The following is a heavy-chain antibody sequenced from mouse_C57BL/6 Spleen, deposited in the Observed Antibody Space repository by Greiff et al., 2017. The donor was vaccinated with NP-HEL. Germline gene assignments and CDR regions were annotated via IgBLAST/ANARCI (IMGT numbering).Heavy chain of an antibody. D-gene: IGHD2-1*01. CDR2: ISDGGSYT. Sequence: DVKLVESGGGLVKPGGSLKLSCAASGFTFSSYAMSWVRQTPEKRLEWVATISDGGSYTYYPDNVKGRFTISRDNAKNNLYLQMSHLKSEDTAMYYCARDSDYGNLDYAMDYWGQGTSVTVSS. J-gene: IGHJ4*01. CDR1: GFTFSSYA. CDR3: ARDSDYGNLDYAMDY. V-gene: IGHV5-4*01.